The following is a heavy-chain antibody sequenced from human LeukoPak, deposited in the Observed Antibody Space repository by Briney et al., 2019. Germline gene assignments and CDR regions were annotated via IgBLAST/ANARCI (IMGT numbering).Heavy chain of an antibody. V-gene: IGHV4-59*01. CDR3: ARAPLGSGVLLDYYYYMDV. J-gene: IGHJ6*03. CDR2: IYYSGST. CDR1: GGSISSYY. D-gene: IGHD2-8*02. Sequence: SETLSLTCTVSGGSISSYYWSWIRQPPGKGLEWIGYIYYSGSTNYNPSLKSRVTISVDTSKNQFSLKLSSVTAADTAVYYCARAPLGSGVLLDYYYYMDVWGKGTTVTVSS.